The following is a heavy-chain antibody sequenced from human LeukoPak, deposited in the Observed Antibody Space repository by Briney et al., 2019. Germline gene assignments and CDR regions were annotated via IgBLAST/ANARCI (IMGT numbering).Heavy chain of an antibody. D-gene: IGHD2-2*01. Sequence: GASVKVSCKVSGYTLTELSMHWVRQAPGKGLEWMGGFDPEDGETIYAQKFQGRVTMTEDTSTDTAYMELSSLRSEGTAVYYCATDLSVVVPAATLDAFDIWGQGTMVTVSS. J-gene: IGHJ3*02. CDR3: ATDLSVVVPAATLDAFDI. V-gene: IGHV1-24*01. CDR1: GYTLTELS. CDR2: FDPEDGET.